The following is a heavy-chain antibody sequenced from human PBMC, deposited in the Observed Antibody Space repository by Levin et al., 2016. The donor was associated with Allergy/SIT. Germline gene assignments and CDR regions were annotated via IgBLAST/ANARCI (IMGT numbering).Heavy chain of an antibody. CDR1: GGSFSGYY. J-gene: IGHJ4*02. Sequence: SETLSLTCAVYGGSFSGYYWSWIRQPPGKGLEWIGEINHSGSTNYNPSLKSRVTISVDTSKNQFSLKLSSVTAADTAVYYCRVAIPSIDYWGQGTLVTVSS. D-gene: IGHD2-21*01. CDR3: RVAIPSIDY. CDR2: INHSGST. V-gene: IGHV4-34*01.